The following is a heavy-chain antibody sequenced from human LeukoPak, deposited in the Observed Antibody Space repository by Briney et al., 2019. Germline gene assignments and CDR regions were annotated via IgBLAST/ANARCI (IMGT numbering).Heavy chain of an antibody. CDR1: GFTFSNYW. V-gene: IGHV3-7*01. CDR2: IKQDGSDK. CDR3: ARVLSSSWGYYFDY. J-gene: IGHJ4*02. Sequence: GGSLRLSCAASGFTFSNYWMSWVRQAPGKGLEWVANIKQDGSDKHYVDSVKGRFTISRDNTKNSLYLQLDSLRAEDTAVYYCARVLSSSWGYYFDYWGQGTLVTVSS. D-gene: IGHD6-13*01.